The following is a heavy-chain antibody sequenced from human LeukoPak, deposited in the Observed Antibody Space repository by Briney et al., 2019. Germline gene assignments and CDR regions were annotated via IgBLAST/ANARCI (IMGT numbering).Heavy chain of an antibody. J-gene: IGHJ4*02. CDR3: ARSDYGSGNYYWSLDY. D-gene: IGHD3-10*01. V-gene: IGHV4-30-4*01. CDR2: TYYSGST. Sequence: PSQTLSLTCSVSGGSISSGDYYWSWIRQPPGKGLEWIGYTYYSGSTYYNPSLKNRVTISVDTSKNQFSLKLSSVTAADTAVYYCARSDYGSGNYYWSLDYWGQGTLVTVSS. CDR1: GGSISSGDYY.